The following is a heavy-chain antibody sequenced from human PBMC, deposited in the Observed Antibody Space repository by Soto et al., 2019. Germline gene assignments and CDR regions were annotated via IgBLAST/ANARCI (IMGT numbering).Heavy chain of an antibody. Sequence: PGGSLRLSCAASGFTFTDAWMSWVRQAPGKGLEWVGRIKSKTDGGTTDYAAPVKGRLSISREDSKNTLYLQMKDLKSDDTAVYYCTSSSSLYSYGQHDYWGQGTLVTVSS. J-gene: IGHJ4*02. V-gene: IGHV3-15*01. CDR1: GFTFTDAW. D-gene: IGHD5-18*01. CDR3: TSSSSLYSYGQHDY. CDR2: IKSKTDGGTT.